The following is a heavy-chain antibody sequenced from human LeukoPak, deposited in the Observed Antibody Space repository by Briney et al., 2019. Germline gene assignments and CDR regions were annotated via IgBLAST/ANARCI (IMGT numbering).Heavy chain of an antibody. CDR2: IYYSGST. CDR3: AREDSSGYYFNWFDP. CDR1: GGSIGSGGYY. D-gene: IGHD3-22*01. Sequence: MSSETLSLTCTVSGGSIGSGGYYWSWIRQHPGKGLEWIGYIYYSGSTYYNPSLKSRVTISVDTSKNQFSLKLSSVTAADTAVYYCAREDSSGYYFNWFDPWGQGTLVTVSS. J-gene: IGHJ5*02. V-gene: IGHV4-31*03.